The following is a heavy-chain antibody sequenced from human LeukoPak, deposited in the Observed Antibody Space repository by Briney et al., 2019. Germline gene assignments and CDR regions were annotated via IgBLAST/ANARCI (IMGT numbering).Heavy chain of an antibody. V-gene: IGHV5-51*01. CDR2: NYPGDSDT. CDR1: GYSFATYW. D-gene: IGHD5-12*01. Sequence: GESLKISCKGSGYSFATYWIGWVRQMPGKGLEGMGINYPGDSDTTYSPSFQGQVTMSADKSISTAYLQWSSLKASATAMYYCARRVSSSGFDAFDVWGQGTMVTVSS. CDR3: ARRVSSSGFDAFDV. J-gene: IGHJ3*01.